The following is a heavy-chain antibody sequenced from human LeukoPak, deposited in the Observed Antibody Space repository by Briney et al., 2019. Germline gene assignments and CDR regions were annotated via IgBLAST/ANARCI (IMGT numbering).Heavy chain of an antibody. V-gene: IGHV5-51*01. D-gene: IGHD1-26*01. CDR3: GMSGDRVPLQDDVFDV. J-gene: IGHJ3*01. CDR1: GYSFTSYC. Sequence: GESLQISCKVSGYSFTSYCIGWVRQLPGKGLEWMGIIYPGDSGPTYSPSFQGQVTISVDKSINTAYLQWSSLQASDTAMYYCGMSGDRVPLQDDVFDVWGQGTMVTVST. CDR2: IYPGDSGP.